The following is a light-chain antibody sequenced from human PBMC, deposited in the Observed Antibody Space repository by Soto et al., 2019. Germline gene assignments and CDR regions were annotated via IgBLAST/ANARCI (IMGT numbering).Light chain of an antibody. CDR1: SSDIGAYNY. CDR3: NSVASTNTLL. CDR2: EVS. V-gene: IGLV2-14*01. J-gene: IGLJ2*01. Sequence: QSALTQPASVSGSPGQSITISCTGTSSDIGAYNYVSWYQQHPGEAPKLIIYEVSDRPSGVSNRFSGSKSGNTASLTISGLQAEDEADYYCNSVASTNTLLFGGGTKVTVL.